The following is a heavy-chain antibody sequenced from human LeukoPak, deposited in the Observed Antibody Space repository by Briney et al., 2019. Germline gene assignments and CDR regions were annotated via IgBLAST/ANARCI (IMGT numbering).Heavy chain of an antibody. D-gene: IGHD3-10*01. Sequence: GESLKISCQASAYIFTNYWIGWVRQMPGKGLESMGIIYPADSDTTYGLSFQGQVTISADKSINTVYLQWSSLKASDTAMYYCARQSRDGSKTRGYYFDYWGQGTLVTVSS. CDR2: IYPADSDT. CDR1: AYIFTNYW. J-gene: IGHJ4*02. V-gene: IGHV5-51*01. CDR3: ARQSRDGSKTRGYYFDY.